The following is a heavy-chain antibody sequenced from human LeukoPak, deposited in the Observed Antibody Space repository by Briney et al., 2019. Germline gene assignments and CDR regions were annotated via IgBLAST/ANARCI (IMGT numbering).Heavy chain of an antibody. CDR1: GFTFSSYG. CDR3: ARYHGDYPDY. CDR2: ISSSSSYI. J-gene: IGHJ4*02. Sequence: GRSLRLSCAASGFTFSSYGMHWVRQAPGKGLEWVSSISSSSSYIYYADSVKGRFTISRDNAKNSLYLQMNSLRAEDTAVYYCARYHGDYPDYWGQGTLVTVSS. V-gene: IGHV3-21*01. D-gene: IGHD4-17*01.